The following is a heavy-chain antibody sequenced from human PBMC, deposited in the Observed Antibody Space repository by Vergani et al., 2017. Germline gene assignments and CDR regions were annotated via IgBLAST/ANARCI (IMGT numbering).Heavy chain of an antibody. CDR3: AKFLYYASRGDFDY. V-gene: IGHV3-23*01. CDR1: GCTFSSNA. CDR2: FSGSGGST. J-gene: IGHJ4*02. D-gene: IGHD3-10*01. Sequence: EVQLLESGGGWVKPGGSLRLSCAASGCTFSSNAMSGVRRAPGKGMVGVSAFSGSGGSTHNADSVKGRLTISRDNSKNTLYLQMNILRADDTAVYYCAKFLYYASRGDFDYWGQGTLVTVSS.